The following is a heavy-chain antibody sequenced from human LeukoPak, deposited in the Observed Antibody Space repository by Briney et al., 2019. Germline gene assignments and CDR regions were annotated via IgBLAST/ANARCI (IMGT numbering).Heavy chain of an antibody. Sequence: ETLSLTCTVSGGSISSYYWSWIRQPPGKGLEWIGYIYYSGSTNYNPSLKSRVTISVDTSKNQFSLKLSSVTAADTAVYYCARIIVVVPAAIKGGWFDPWGQGTLVTVSS. D-gene: IGHD2-2*02. J-gene: IGHJ5*02. CDR2: IYYSGST. V-gene: IGHV4-59*01. CDR1: GGSISSYY. CDR3: ARIIVVVPAAIKGGWFDP.